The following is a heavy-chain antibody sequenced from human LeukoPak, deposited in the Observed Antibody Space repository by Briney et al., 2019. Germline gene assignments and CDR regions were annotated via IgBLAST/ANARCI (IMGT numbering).Heavy chain of an antibody. Sequence: ASVKVSCKASGYTFTSYGISWVRQAPGQGLEWMGRINPNSGGTNYAQKFQGRVTMTRDTSISTAYMELSRLRSDDTAVYYCARGDTVGATTKGNFDYWGQGTLVTVSS. CDR1: GYTFTSYG. V-gene: IGHV1-2*06. J-gene: IGHJ4*02. D-gene: IGHD1-26*01. CDR3: ARGDTVGATTKGNFDY. CDR2: INPNSGGT.